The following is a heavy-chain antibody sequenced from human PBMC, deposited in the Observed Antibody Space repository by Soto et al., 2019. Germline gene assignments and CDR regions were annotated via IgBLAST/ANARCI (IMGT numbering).Heavy chain of an antibody. D-gene: IGHD2-21*01. J-gene: IGHJ4*02. V-gene: IGHV4-4*02. CDR3: ARCVNCCNGGRLDS. CDR1: GLSISSHPW. CDR2: LYPSGGA. Sequence: SETLSLTCSVSGLSISSHPWWTWVRQAPGKGLEWIVELYPSGGAAYNPSLQNRAAISVDYSQNHLSLTLTSVTAADTAVYYCARCVNCCNGGRLDSWGMGALVTVSS.